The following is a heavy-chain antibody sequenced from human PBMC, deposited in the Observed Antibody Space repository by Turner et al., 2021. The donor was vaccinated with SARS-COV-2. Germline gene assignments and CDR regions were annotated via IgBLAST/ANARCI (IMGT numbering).Heavy chain of an antibody. Sequence: QVQLVDSGGGVVQPGRSLTPSFAASGFTCRSYGMHWVRQAPGKGREWVAVIWYDGSNKYYADSVKGRFTISRDNSKNTLYLQMNSLRAEDTAVYYCARDGGYSGYAYFDYWGQGTLVTVSS. J-gene: IGHJ4*02. CDR3: ARDGGYSGYAYFDY. D-gene: IGHD5-12*01. V-gene: IGHV3-33*01. CDR1: GFTCRSYG. CDR2: IWYDGSNK.